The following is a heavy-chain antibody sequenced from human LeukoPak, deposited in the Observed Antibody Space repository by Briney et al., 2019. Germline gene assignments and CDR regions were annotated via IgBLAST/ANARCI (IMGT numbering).Heavy chain of an antibody. V-gene: IGHV4-59*01. CDR2: IYYSGST. CDR3: ARGCGDYDY. J-gene: IGHJ4*02. CDR1: GGSISSYY. D-gene: IGHD4-17*01. Sequence: NPSETLSLTCTVSGGSISSYYWSWIRQPPGKGLEWIGYIYYSGSTNYNPSLKSRVTISVDTSKNQFSLKLSSVTAADTAVYYCARGCGDYDYWGQGTLVTVSS.